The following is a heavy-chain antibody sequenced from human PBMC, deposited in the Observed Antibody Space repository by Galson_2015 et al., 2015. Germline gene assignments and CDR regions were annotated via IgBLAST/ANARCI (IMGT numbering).Heavy chain of an antibody. J-gene: IGHJ4*02. CDR3: ARGGRYSGYDFDY. V-gene: IGHV3-33*01. CDR1: GFTFSSYG. CDR2: IWYDGSNK. Sequence: SLRLSCAASGFTFSSYGMHWVRQAPGKGLEWVAVIWYDGSNKYYADSVKGRFTISRDNSKNTLYLQMNSLRAEDTAVYYCARGGRYSGYDFDYWGQGTLVTVSS. D-gene: IGHD5-12*01.